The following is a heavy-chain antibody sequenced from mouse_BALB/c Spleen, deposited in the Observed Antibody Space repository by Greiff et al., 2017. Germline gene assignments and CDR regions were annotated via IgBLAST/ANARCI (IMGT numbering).Heavy chain of an antibody. Sequence: EVKLVEFGGGLVKPGGSLKLSCAASGFTFSSYAMSWVRQTPEKRLEWVASISSGGSTYYPDSVKGRFTISRDNARNILYLQMSSLRSEDTAMYYCARGYDGYSHAMDYWGQGTSVTVSS. CDR3: ARGYDGYSHAMDY. CDR1: GFTFSSYA. CDR2: ISSGGST. D-gene: IGHD2-3*01. J-gene: IGHJ4*01. V-gene: IGHV5-6-5*01.